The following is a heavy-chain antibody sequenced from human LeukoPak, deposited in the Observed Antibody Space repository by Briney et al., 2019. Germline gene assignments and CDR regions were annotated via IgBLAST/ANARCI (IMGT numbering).Heavy chain of an antibody. CDR3: ARHHSAAAGNSYYYYYMDV. D-gene: IGHD6-13*01. CDR1: GYTFTGYY. CDR2: INPNSGGT. V-gene: IGHV1-2*02. Sequence: GASAKVSCKASGYTFTGYYMHWVRQAPGQGLEWMGWINPNSGGTNYAQKFQGRVTMTRDTSISTAYMELSRLRSDDTAVYYCARHHSAAAGNSYYYYYMDVWGKGTTVTISS. J-gene: IGHJ6*03.